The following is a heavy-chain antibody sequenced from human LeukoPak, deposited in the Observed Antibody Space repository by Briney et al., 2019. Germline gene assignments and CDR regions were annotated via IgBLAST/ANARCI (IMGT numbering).Heavy chain of an antibody. D-gene: IGHD5-18*01. CDR3: AKDQKRGYSYGYLFYYYYMDV. Sequence: PGGSLRLSCAASGFTFSGSAMHWVRQASGKGLEWVGRIRSKANSYATVYAASVKGRFTISRDDSKNTAYLQMNSLRAEDTAVYYCAKDQKRGYSYGYLFYYYYMDVWGKGTTVTISS. CDR2: IRSKANSYAT. V-gene: IGHV3-73*01. J-gene: IGHJ6*03. CDR1: GFTFSGSA.